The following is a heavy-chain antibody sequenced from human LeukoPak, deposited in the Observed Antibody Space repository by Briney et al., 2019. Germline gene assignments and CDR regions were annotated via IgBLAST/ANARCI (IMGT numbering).Heavy chain of an antibody. CDR1: GFTFGDYL. CDR3: VRDSNYHPDC. J-gene: IGHJ4*02. D-gene: IGHD4-11*01. Sequence: GGSLRLSCAASGFTFGDYLMHCVRQAPGKRLGWVSRMISDGSSASYADSVKGRFTMSRDNAKNTLHLQMNSLRVEDTAVYYCVRDSNYHPDCWGQGTLVTVS. CDR2: MISDGSSA. V-gene: IGHV3-74*01.